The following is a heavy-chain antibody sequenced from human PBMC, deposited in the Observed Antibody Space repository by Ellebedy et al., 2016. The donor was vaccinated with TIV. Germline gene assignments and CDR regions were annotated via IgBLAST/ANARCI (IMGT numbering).Heavy chain of an antibody. D-gene: IGHD1-26*01. Sequence: SGPTLVKPTQTLTLTCTFSGFSLSTREMGVGWIRQPPGKALEWLSVIHWDDEKQYSPSLNTRLTITKDTSKNQVVLTMTNMDPMDTATYFCAHLRGSYMFYFDSWGQGTLVTVSS. CDR2: IHWDDEK. CDR3: AHLRGSYMFYFDS. J-gene: IGHJ4*02. V-gene: IGHV2-5*02. CDR1: GFSLSTREMG.